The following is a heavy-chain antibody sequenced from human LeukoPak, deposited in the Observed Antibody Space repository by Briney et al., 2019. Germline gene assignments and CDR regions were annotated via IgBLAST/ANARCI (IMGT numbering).Heavy chain of an antibody. J-gene: IGHJ4*02. CDR2: ISSSSSTI. CDR3: ARDLSSSSWTD. Sequence: GGSLRLSCAASGFTFSSYSMNWVRQAPGKGLEWVSYISSSSSTIYYADSVKDRFTISRDNAKNSLYLQMNSLRAEDTAVYYCARDLSSSSWTDWGQGTLVTVSS. CDR1: GFTFSSYS. V-gene: IGHV3-48*01. D-gene: IGHD6-13*01.